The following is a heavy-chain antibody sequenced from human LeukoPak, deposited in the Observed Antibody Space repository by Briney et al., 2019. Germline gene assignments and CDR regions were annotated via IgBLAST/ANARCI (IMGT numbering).Heavy chain of an antibody. J-gene: IGHJ4*02. CDR2: ISSSSSTI. CDR1: GFTFSSYS. Sequence: GGSLRLSCAASGFTFSSYSMNWVRQAPGKGLEWVSYISSSSSTIYYADSVKGRFTISRDNAKNSLYLQMNSLRAEDTAVYYCAREGITYYDILTPLDYWGQGTLVTVSS. CDR3: AREGITYYDILTPLDY. D-gene: IGHD3-9*01. V-gene: IGHV3-48*04.